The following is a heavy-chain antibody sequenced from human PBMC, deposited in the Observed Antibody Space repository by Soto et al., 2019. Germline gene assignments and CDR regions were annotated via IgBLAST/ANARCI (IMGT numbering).Heavy chain of an antibody. J-gene: IGHJ4*02. CDR2: IKTSGDTT. CDR3: TKDVTGDIGADF. CDR1: GFAFINCA. D-gene: IGHD2-21*02. Sequence: PGWSLRLACASSGFAFINCAMSWVRQAPGKGLEWVSTIKTSGDTTFYADPVKGRFTTSRDDSKNTLYLQMNSLRAEDTATYYCTKDVTGDIGADFWGQGTPVTVSS. V-gene: IGHV3-23*05.